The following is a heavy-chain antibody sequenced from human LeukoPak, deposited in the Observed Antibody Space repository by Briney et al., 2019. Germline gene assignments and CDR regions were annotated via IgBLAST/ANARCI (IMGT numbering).Heavy chain of an antibody. J-gene: IGHJ1*01. CDR3: ASIPKGYCSGGSCFVEVRPIYFQH. Sequence: SETLSLTCAVYGGSFSGYYWSWIRQPPGKGLEWIGEINHSGSTNYNPSLKSRVTISVDTSKNQFSLKLSSVTAADTAVYYCASIPKGYCSGGSCFVEVRPIYFQHWGQGTLVTVSS. CDR1: GGSFSGYY. V-gene: IGHV4-34*01. D-gene: IGHD2-15*01. CDR2: INHSGST.